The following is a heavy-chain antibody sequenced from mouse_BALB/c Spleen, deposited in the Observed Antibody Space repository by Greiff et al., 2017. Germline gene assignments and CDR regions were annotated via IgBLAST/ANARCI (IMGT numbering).Heavy chain of an antibody. CDR1: GYTFTDYE. D-gene: IGHD2-1*01. CDR2: IDPETGGT. CDR3: APGNFLDY. Sequence: QVQLQQSGAELVRPGASVTLSCKASGYTFTDYEMHWVKQTPVHGLEWIGAIDPETGGTAYNQKFKGKATLTADKSSSTAYMELRSLTSEDSAVYYCAPGNFLDYWGQGTTLTVSS. V-gene: IGHV1-15*01. J-gene: IGHJ2*01.